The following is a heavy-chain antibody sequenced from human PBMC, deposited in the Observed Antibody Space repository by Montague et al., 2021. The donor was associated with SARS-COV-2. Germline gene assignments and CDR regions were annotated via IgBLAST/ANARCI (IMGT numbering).Heavy chain of an antibody. CDR1: GFSLSTSGMC. CDR3: ARRTYDILTGYDYGMDV. Sequence: PALVKPTQTLTLTCTFSGFSLSTSGMCVSWIRQPPGKALEWLARIDWDDDKYYSTSLKTRLTIFKDTSKNQVVLTMTNMDPVDTATYYCARRTYDILTGYDYGMDVWGQGTTVTDSS. V-gene: IGHV2-70*11. D-gene: IGHD3-9*01. CDR2: IDWDDDK. J-gene: IGHJ6*02.